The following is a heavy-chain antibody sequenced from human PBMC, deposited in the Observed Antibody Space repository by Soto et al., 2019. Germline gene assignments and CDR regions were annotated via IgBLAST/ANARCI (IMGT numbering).Heavy chain of an antibody. CDR3: ARGQQSYGTAVPFDP. J-gene: IGHJ5*02. V-gene: IGHV5-51*01. CDR1: GYSFTTYW. Sequence: PGESLKISCKTSGYSFTTYWIAWVRQTPGKGLEWMGIIYPGDSDTRYSPSFQGQVTISADKSITTAYLQWSSLRASDTAMYYCARGQQSYGTAVPFDPWGQGTLVTVSS. D-gene: IGHD1-1*01. CDR2: IYPGDSDT.